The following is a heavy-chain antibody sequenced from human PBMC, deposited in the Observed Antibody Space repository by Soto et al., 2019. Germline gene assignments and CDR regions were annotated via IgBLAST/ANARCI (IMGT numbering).Heavy chain of an antibody. CDR2: INRDGSKK. Sequence: EVQLGESGGDLVQPGRSLRLSCAASGFTLSAYWMTWVRQAPGKGLEWVANINRDGSKKSYLDSVRGRFTISRDNVGNSLYLQMDSLRADDTALYYCARDVSPGSSSLYLDAFDIWGQGTMVTVSS. CDR1: GFTLSAYW. J-gene: IGHJ3*02. CDR3: ARDVSPGSSSLYLDAFDI. D-gene: IGHD6-13*01. V-gene: IGHV3-7*05.